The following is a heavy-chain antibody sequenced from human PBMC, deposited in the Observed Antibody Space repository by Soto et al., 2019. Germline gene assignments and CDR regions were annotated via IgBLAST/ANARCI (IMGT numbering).Heavy chain of an antibody. J-gene: IGHJ4*02. D-gene: IGHD1-26*01. CDR2: ITPSVGTA. CDR3: ARDHSLVGGTYYFDY. V-gene: IGHV1-69*06. Sequence: QVQLVQSGAEVKKPGSSVKVSCKASGGTLSNYAISWVRQVPGKGFEWMGGITPSVGTAKYAQKFQGRVDITADISTNTAYMEVRSLRSEDTAVYYCARDHSLVGGTYYFDYWGQGTLVTVSS. CDR1: GGTLSNYA.